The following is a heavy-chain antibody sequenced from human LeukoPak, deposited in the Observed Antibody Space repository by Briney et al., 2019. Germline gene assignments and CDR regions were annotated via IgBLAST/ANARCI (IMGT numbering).Heavy chain of an antibody. D-gene: IGHD2-8*01. CDR1: GYTFTSYG. J-gene: IGHJ4*02. V-gene: IGHV1-18*01. Sequence: ASVKVSCKASGYTFTSYGISWVRQAPGQGLEWMGWISAYNGNTNYAQKLQGRVTMTTDTPTSTAYMELRSLRSDDTAVYYCARDRVYAIVSDYWGQGTLVTVSS. CDR2: ISAYNGNT. CDR3: ARDRVYAIVSDY.